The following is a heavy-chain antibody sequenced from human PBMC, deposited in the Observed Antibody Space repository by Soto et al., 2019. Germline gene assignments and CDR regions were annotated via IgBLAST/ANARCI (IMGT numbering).Heavy chain of an antibody. CDR1: AGSISSHY. CDR3: PQVDRSGWFDY. V-gene: IGHV4-59*11. CDR2: IYYSRST. D-gene: IGHD6-19*01. J-gene: IGHJ4*02. Sequence: PSETPTLSWLGTAGSISSHYWSWIRQPPGKGVGWICYIYYSRSTNYNPSLKSRVTISVDTPKNQFSLKLSSVTAADTSLYYCPQVDRSGWFDYWGQGTLVNVSS.